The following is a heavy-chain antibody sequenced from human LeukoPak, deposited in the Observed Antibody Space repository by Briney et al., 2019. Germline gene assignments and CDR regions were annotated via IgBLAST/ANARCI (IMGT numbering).Heavy chain of an antibody. J-gene: IGHJ4*02. CDR2: IIPIFGTA. V-gene: IGHV1-69*01. D-gene: IGHD3-22*01. Sequence: SVKVSCKASGGTFSSYAISWVRQAPGQGLEWMGGIIPIFGTANYAQKFQGRVTITADESTSTACMELSSLRSEDTAVYYCASKTYYYDSSGYFSTKTLDYWGQGTLVTVSS. CDR1: GGTFSSYA. CDR3: ASKTYYYDSSGYFSTKTLDY.